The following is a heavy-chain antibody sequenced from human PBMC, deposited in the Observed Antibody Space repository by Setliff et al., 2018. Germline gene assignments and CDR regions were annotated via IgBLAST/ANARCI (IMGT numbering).Heavy chain of an antibody. CDR1: GDSISSATNY. D-gene: IGHD3-16*01. CDR3: ARDLTGSWGGGVNYFDY. J-gene: IGHJ4*02. Sequence: SETLSLTCTVSGDSISSATNYWSWIRQPAGKGLEWIGHIDPSGNTNYNPSLKSRVTISGDKSKNQFSLKLTSVTAADTAVYYCARDLTGSWGGGVNYFDYWGQGSLVTVSS. V-gene: IGHV4-61*09. CDR2: IDPSGNT.